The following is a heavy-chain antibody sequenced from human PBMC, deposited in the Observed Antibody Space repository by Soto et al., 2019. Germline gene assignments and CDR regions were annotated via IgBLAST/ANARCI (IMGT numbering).Heavy chain of an antibody. CDR3: ARQYSFDY. CDR2: IGGGGGST. V-gene: IGHV3-23*01. J-gene: IGHJ4*02. CDR1: GFTFNKYG. Sequence: GGSLRLSCAASGFTFNKYGMSWVRQAPGKGLEWVSSIGGGGGSTYYADSVKGRFTISRDDYQNTLYLQMKSLRAEDTAVYYCARQYSFDYWGQGTLVTVSS.